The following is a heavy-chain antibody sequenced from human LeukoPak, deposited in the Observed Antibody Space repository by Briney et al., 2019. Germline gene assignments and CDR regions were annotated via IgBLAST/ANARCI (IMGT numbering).Heavy chain of an antibody. CDR2: INHSGRT. CDR3: ARGNYDILTGYYNYNWFDP. Sequence: PSETLSLTCSVSGYSISSDYFWSWIRQPPGKGLEWIGEINHSGRTNYNPSLKSRVTISVDTSKNQFSLKLSSVTAADTAVYYCARGNYDILTGYYNYNWFDPWGQGTLVTVSS. V-gene: IGHV4-38-2*02. CDR1: GYSISSDYF. D-gene: IGHD3-9*01. J-gene: IGHJ5*02.